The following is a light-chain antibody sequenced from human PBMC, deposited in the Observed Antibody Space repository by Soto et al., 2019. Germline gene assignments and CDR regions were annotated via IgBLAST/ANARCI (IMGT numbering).Light chain of an antibody. CDR2: NNH. CDR3: AAWDDSLDGYV. J-gene: IGLJ1*01. V-gene: IGLV1-44*01. CDR1: RSNIGSNN. Sequence: QSVLTQPPSASGIPGQRVTISCSGSRSNIGSNNVNWYQQLPGTAPRLLTFNNHLRPSGVPDRFSGSKSGTSASLAISGLQPEDEGDYYCAAWDDSLDGYVFGTGTKV.